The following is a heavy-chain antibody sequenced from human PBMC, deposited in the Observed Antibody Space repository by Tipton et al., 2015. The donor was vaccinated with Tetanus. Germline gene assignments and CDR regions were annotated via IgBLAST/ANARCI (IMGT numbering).Heavy chain of an antibody. CDR3: AREADCSGGSCFSGDFDN. Sequence: CAASGFIFSSYGTHWVRQAPGKGLEWVAVSWYDGTDKYYADSVKGRFTISRDNSKNTLYLQMNSLRAEDTAVYYCAREADCSGGSCFSGDFDNWGQGTQVTVSS. V-gene: IGHV3-33*01. J-gene: IGHJ4*02. CDR1: GFIFSSYG. D-gene: IGHD2-15*01. CDR2: SWYDGTDK.